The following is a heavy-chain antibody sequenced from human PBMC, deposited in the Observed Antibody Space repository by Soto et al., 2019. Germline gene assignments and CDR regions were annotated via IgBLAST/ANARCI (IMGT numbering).Heavy chain of an antibody. CDR3: ARGSLGPDY. CDR2: IFPTGNT. Sequence: ASETLSVTCIFSSASLSNYYWSWIRQPAGKGLEWIGRIFPTGNTDYNPSLRSRVTMSVDTSKNQFSLKLNSVTAADTAVYYCARGSLGPDYWGPGTMVTVSS. V-gene: IGHV4-4*07. CDR1: SASLSNYY. J-gene: IGHJ4*02. D-gene: IGHD1-26*01.